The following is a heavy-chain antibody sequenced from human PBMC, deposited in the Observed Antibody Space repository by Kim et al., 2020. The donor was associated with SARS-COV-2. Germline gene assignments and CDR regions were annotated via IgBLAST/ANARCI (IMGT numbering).Heavy chain of an antibody. CDR2: ISYDGSNK. Sequence: GGSLRLSCAASGFTFSSYGMHWVRQAPGKGLEWVAVISYDGSNKYYADSVKGRFTISRDNSKNTLYLQMNSLRAEDTAVYYCAKDRSPYSSSSGSFGYWGPGTLVTVSS. D-gene: IGHD6-6*01. V-gene: IGHV3-30*18. CDR3: AKDRSPYSSSSGSFGY. CDR1: GFTFSSYG. J-gene: IGHJ4*02.